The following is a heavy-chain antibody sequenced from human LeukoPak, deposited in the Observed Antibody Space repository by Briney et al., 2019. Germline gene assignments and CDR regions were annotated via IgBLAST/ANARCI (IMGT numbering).Heavy chain of an antibody. CDR3: ARYCSSTSCSRGAFDI. CDR2: ISAYNGNT. D-gene: IGHD2-2*01. CDR1: GYTFTSYG. Sequence: ASVKVSCKASGYTFTSYGISWVRQAPGQGLEWMGWISAYNGNTNYAQKLQGRVTMTRDTSTSTVYMELSSLRSEDTAVYYCARYCSSTSCSRGAFDIWGQGTMVTVSS. J-gene: IGHJ3*02. V-gene: IGHV1-18*01.